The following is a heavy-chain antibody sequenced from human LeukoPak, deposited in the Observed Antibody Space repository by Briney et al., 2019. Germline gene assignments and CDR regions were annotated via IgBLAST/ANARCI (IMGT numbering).Heavy chain of an antibody. V-gene: IGHV1-58*01. CDR2: IVVGSGNT. D-gene: IGHD3-10*01. CDR3: AASVLTDAFDI. J-gene: IGHJ3*02. Sequence: SVKVSCKASGFTFTSSAVQWVRLARGQRLEWIGWIVVGSGNTNYAQKFQERVTITRDMSTTTAYMELSSLRSEDTAVYYCAASVLTDAFDIWGQGTMVTVPS. CDR1: GFTFTSSA.